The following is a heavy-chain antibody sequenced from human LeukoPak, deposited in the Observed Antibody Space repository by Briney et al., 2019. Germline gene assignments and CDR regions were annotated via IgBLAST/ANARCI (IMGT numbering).Heavy chain of an antibody. CDR1: GGSISSSSYY. J-gene: IGHJ4*02. CDR3: ARDQEMATIFDY. V-gene: IGHV4-39*07. CDR2: IYYSGST. D-gene: IGHD5-24*01. Sequence: SETLSLTCTVSGGSISSSSYYWGWIRQPPGKGLEWIGSIYYSGSTYYNPSLKSRVTISVDTSKNQFSLKLSSVTAADTAVYYCARDQEMATIFDYWGQGTLVTVSS.